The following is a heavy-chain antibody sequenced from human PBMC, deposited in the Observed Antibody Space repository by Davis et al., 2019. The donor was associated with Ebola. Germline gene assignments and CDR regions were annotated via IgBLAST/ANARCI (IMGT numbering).Heavy chain of an antibody. D-gene: IGHD2-2*01. J-gene: IGHJ3*02. V-gene: IGHV3-23*01. CDR3: AKGGGYCSSSRCHPDAFDI. CDR1: GFSFSSYA. Sequence: GESLKISCAASGFSFSSYAMSWVRQAPGKGLEWVSTISASGGSTYYADSVKGRFTISRDYSKNTLYVQVNSLRAEDTAVYHCAKGGGYCSSSRCHPDAFDIWGQGTMVTVSS. CDR2: ISASGGST.